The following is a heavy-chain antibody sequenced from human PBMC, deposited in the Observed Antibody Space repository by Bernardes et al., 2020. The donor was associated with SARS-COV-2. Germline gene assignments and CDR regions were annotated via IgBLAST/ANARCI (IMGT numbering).Heavy chain of an antibody. CDR3: AKGSAAIALLDYGMGV. CDR2: IGWNSGDI. CDR1: GFPFDDYV. J-gene: IGHJ6*02. Sequence: GGSLRLSCAASGFPFDDYVMHWVRQAPGRGLEWVSGIGWNSGDIAYAGSVKGRFTISRDNAKSSLYLQMNSLRPDDTALYYCAKGSAAIALLDYGMGVWGQGTTVTVSS. D-gene: IGHD2-2*02. V-gene: IGHV3-9*01.